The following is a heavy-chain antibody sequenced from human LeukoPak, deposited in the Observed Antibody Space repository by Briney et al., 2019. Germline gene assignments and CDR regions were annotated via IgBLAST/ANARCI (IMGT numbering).Heavy chain of an antibody. V-gene: IGHV1-18*01. D-gene: IGHD3-22*01. CDR3: ARSGVGYFYDTTGYYPLDY. J-gene: IGHJ4*02. CDR2: ISAYTGNT. Sequence: ASVKVSCKASGGTFSSYAISWVRQAPGQGLEWMGWISAYTGNTNYAQNLQGRVTMTTDTSTSTAYMELRSLRSDDTAVYYCARSGVGYFYDTTGYYPLDYWGQGTLVTVSS. CDR1: GGTFSSYA.